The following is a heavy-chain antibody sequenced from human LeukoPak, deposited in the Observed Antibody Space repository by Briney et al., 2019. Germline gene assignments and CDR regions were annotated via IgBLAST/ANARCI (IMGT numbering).Heavy chain of an antibody. Sequence: PSETLFLTCTISGGFISSSSYYWGWIRQPPGKGLEWIGDIYYSGSTYYNPALESRVSMSIDTSKNQFSLELRSVAAADTALYYCARRRYYDSTGYLEWGQGTLVTVTS. D-gene: IGHD3-22*01. CDR1: GGFISSSSYY. V-gene: IGHV4-39*01. CDR2: IYYSGST. CDR3: ARRRYYDSTGYLE. J-gene: IGHJ1*01.